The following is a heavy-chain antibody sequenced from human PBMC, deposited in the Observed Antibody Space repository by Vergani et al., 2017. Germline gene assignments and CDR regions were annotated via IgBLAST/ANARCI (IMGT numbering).Heavy chain of an antibody. CDR3: ARDVEDFYSSTPDY. CDR2: IWYDGSNK. J-gene: IGHJ4*02. CDR1: GFTFSSYG. Sequence: QVQLVESGGGVVQPGRSLKLPCAASGFTFSSYGIHWVRQAPGKGLEWVAVIWYDGSNKYYADSVKGRFTISRDNSKNTLYLQMNSLRAEDTAVYYCARDVEDFYSSTPDYWGQGTLVTVSS. V-gene: IGHV3-33*01. D-gene: IGHD6-13*01.